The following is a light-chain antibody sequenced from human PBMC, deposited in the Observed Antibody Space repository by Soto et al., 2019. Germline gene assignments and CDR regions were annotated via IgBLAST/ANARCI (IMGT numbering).Light chain of an antibody. Sequence: QSVLTQPPSVSAAPGQKVTISCSGGSSNIGGNSVSWYQQLPGTAPHLLIYDDNKRPSGIPDRFSGSKSGTSATLGITGCQTGDEADYYCGSWDSSLSAYVFGTGTKVTVL. CDR2: DDN. J-gene: IGLJ1*01. V-gene: IGLV1-51*01. CDR3: GSWDSSLSAYV. CDR1: SSNIGGNS.